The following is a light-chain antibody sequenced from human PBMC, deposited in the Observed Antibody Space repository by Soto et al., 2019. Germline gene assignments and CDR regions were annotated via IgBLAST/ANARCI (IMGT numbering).Light chain of an antibody. CDR2: GAS. Sequence: EIVLAQSPGTLSLSPGERATFSCRASQTVSRDYLAWYQQKSGQPPRLLIYGASNRAIGVPDRFSGSGSRTDFTLIINGLEPEDFAVYYCKQYGRSLTFGGGTKVEI. CDR1: QTVSRDY. V-gene: IGKV3-20*01. J-gene: IGKJ4*01. CDR3: KQYGRSLT.